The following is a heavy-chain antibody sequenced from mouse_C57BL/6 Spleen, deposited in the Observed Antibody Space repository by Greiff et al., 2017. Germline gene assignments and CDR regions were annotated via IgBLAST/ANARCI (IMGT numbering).Heavy chain of an antibody. CDR2: IDPSDSYT. J-gene: IGHJ2*01. Sequence: QVQLQQPGAELVMPGASVKLSCKASGYTFTGYWMHWVKQRPGQGLEWIGEIDPSDSYTNYTQKLKGKSTLTVDKSSSTAYMQLSSLTSEDSAVYYCARSNYGSSYDYWGQGTTLTVSS. D-gene: IGHD1-1*01. V-gene: IGHV1-69*01. CDR3: ARSNYGSSYDY. CDR1: GYTFTGYW.